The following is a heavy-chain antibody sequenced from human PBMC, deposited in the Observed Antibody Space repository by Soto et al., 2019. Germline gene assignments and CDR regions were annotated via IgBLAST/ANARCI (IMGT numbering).Heavy chain of an antibody. V-gene: IGHV5-51*01. CDR3: ARRHGYSYGYVDF. D-gene: IGHD5-18*01. CDR1: GFNFPTSW. Sequence: GESLKISCQGSGFNFPTSWIGWVRQTPGKGLEWIGIIHPSDSDITYMPTFEGRVIISADNSISTAYLQWTSLQASDTAKYFCARRHGYSYGYVDFWGQGTLVTVSS. J-gene: IGHJ4*03. CDR2: IHPSDSDI.